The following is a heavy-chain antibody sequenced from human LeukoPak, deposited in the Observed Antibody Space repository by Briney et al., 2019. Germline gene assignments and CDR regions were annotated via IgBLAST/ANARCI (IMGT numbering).Heavy chain of an antibody. Sequence: SETLSLTCTVSGGSISSGSYYWSWIRQPAGKGLEWIGRIYTSGSTNYNPSLKSRVTISVDTSKNQFSLKLRSVTAADTAVYYCARVTGYVMEDYFDYWGQGTLVTVSS. J-gene: IGHJ4*02. CDR2: IYTSGST. CDR1: GGSISSGSYY. V-gene: IGHV4-61*02. D-gene: IGHD6-13*01. CDR3: ARVTGYVMEDYFDY.